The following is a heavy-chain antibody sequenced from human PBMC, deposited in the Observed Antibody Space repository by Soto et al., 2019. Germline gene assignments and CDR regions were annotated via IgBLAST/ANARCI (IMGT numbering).Heavy chain of an antibody. V-gene: IGHV4-59*07. CDR1: GGSISTYY. CDR2: IYYSGST. J-gene: IGHJ5*02. D-gene: IGHD4-17*01. Sequence: KTSDTLSLTCTDSGGSISTYYWSWIRQSPGKGLDWIGYIYYSGSTKYNPSLKSRVTISVDTSKNEFSLKLSSVTAADTAVYYCARRKYGENWFDPWGQGTQVTVSS. CDR3: ARRKYGENWFDP.